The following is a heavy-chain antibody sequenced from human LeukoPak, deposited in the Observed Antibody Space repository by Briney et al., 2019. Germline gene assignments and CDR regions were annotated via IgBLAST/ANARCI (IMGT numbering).Heavy chain of an antibody. CDR1: GFTFNTYN. CDR3: ARQSGKQLVSTFDY. J-gene: IGHJ4*02. D-gene: IGHD6-13*01. CDR2: IKQDGSEK. Sequence: AGGSLRLSCAASGFTFNTYNMSWVRQAPGKGLEWVANIKQDGSEKYYVDSMKGRFTISGDNAKNSLYLQMNSLRAEDTAVYYCARQSGKQLVSTFDYWGQGTLVTVSS. V-gene: IGHV3-7*01.